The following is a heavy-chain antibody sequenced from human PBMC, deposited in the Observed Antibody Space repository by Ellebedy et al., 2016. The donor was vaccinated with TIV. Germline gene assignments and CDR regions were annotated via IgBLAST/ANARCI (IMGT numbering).Heavy chain of an antibody. V-gene: IGHV4-4*07. CDR1: GGSINSYY. D-gene: IGHD6-13*01. J-gene: IGHJ4*02. Sequence: ESLKISCNVSGGSINSYYWSWIRQPAGKSLEWIGHIYSSGSTYYNPSLKSRLSISVDTSKNQFSLNLTSVTAADRAVYYCVRGLGIARFWGQGTLVTVSS. CDR3: VRGLGIARF. CDR2: IYSSGST.